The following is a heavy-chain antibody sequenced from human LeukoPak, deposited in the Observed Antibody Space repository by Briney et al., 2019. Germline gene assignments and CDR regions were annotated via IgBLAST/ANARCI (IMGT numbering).Heavy chain of an antibody. CDR1: GYTFTSYG. V-gene: IGHV1-18*01. Sequence: ASVKVSCKASGYTFTSYGISWVRQAPGQGLEWMGGISAYNGNTNYAQKLQGRVTMTTDTSTSTAYMELRSLRSDDTAVYYCARGAGLWFGELYGMDVWGQGTTVTVSS. CDR3: ARGAGLWFGELYGMDV. CDR2: ISAYNGNT. J-gene: IGHJ6*02. D-gene: IGHD3-10*01.